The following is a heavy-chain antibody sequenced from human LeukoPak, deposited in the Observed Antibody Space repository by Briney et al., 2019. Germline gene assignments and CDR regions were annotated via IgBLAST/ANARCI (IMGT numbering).Heavy chain of an antibody. J-gene: IGHJ4*02. Sequence: AGGSLRLSCAASGFTVSSNYMSWVRQAPGKGLEWVSAISGSGGSTYYADSVKGRFTISRDNSKNTLYLQMNSLRAEDTAVYYCAKDVVVISLNSALGSVWGQGTLVTVSS. D-gene: IGHD3-22*01. CDR1: GFTVSSNY. V-gene: IGHV3-23*01. CDR3: AKDVVVISLNSALGSV. CDR2: ISGSGGST.